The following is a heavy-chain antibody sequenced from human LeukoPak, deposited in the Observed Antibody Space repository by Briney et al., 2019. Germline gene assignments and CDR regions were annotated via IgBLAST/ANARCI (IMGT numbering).Heavy chain of an antibody. J-gene: IGHJ4*02. CDR3: ASRGRLLPLDY. D-gene: IGHD3-22*01. Sequence: PSQTLSLTCAVSGGSISSGGYSWSWIRQPPGKGLEWIGYIYHSGSTYYNPSLKSRVTISVDTSKNQFSLKLSSVTAADTAVYYCASRGRLLPLDYWGQGTLVTVSS. CDR2: IYHSGST. CDR1: GGSISSGGYS. V-gene: IGHV4-30-2*01.